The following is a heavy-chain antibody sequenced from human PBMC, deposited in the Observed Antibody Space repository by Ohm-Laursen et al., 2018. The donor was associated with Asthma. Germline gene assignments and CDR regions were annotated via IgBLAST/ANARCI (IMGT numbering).Heavy chain of an antibody. CDR3: ARGYVDSSSRSYYYYYGMDV. Sequence: ASVKVSCKASGYIFANYGISWVRQAPGQGLEWLGWISAYSGDTKDVEKIQGRVTMTTDTSTSTAYMELSRLRSDDTAVYYCARGYVDSSSRSYYYYYGMDVWGQGTTVTVSS. V-gene: IGHV1-18*01. J-gene: IGHJ6*02. CDR1: GYIFANYG. D-gene: IGHD6-6*01. CDR2: ISAYSGDT.